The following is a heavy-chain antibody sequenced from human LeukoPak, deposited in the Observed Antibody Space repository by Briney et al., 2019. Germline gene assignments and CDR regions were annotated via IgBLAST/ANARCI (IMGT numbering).Heavy chain of an antibody. D-gene: IGHD2-15*01. CDR3: ARLDAEYCSGGSCRYYYGMDV. CDR1: GGSISSSSYY. V-gene: IGHV4-39*01. Sequence: PSETLSLTCTVSGGSISSSSYYWGRIRQPPGKGLEWIGSIYYSGSTYYNPSLKSRVTISVDTAKNQFSLKLSSVTAADTAVYYCARLDAEYCSGGSCRYYYGMDVWGQGTTVTVSS. CDR2: IYYSGST. J-gene: IGHJ6*02.